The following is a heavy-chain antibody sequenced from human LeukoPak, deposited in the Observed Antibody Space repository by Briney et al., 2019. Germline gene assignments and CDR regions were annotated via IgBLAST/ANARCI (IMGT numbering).Heavy chain of an antibody. Sequence: GGSLRLSCAASGFTVSSNYMSWVRQAPGRGLEWVSIIYSGGSTYYADSVKGRFTISRDNSKNTLYLQMNSLRAEDTAVYYCTRGRLGESEPLDYWGQGTLVTVSS. CDR2: IYSGGST. J-gene: IGHJ4*02. V-gene: IGHV3-66*01. CDR1: GFTVSSNY. D-gene: IGHD3-16*01. CDR3: TRGRLGESEPLDY.